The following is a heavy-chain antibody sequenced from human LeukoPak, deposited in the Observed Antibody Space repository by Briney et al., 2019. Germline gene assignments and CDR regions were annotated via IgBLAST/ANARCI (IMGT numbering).Heavy chain of an antibody. CDR2: ISDTGGLT. Sequence: GSLRLSCAASGFTFSSYAMSWVRQAPGKGLEWVSAISDTGGLTYCAPSMKGRFTISRDNSRNTLFLQMNSLRAEDTAVYYCAKGGIISGYSIVVWGKGTTVTVSS. CDR3: AKGGIISGYSIVV. CDR1: GFTFSSYA. V-gene: IGHV3-23*01. J-gene: IGHJ6*04. D-gene: IGHD1-26*01.